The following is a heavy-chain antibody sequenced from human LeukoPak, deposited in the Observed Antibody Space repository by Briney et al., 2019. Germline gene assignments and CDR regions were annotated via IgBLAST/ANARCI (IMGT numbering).Heavy chain of an antibody. CDR1: GGSISSSNW. J-gene: IGHJ4*02. Sequence: SETLSLTCAVSGGSISSSNWWSWVRQPPGKGLEWIGEIYHSGSTNYNPSLKSRVTISVDKSKNQFSLKLSSVTAADTAVYYCASELLWVGDLSSFDYWGQGTLVTVSS. D-gene: IGHD3-10*01. V-gene: IGHV4-4*02. CDR3: ASELLWVGDLSSFDY. CDR2: IYHSGST.